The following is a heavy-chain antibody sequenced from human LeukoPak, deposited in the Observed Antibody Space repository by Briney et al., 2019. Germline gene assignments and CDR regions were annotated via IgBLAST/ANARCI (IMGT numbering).Heavy chain of an antibody. Sequence: PGGSLRLSCAASGFTVRSNYMSWVRQAPGKGLEWVSVIYSGGSTYYADSVKGRFTISRDNSKNTLYLQMNSLRAEDTAVYYCAKGSSSGYYYYYMDVWGKGTTVTVSS. CDR2: IYSGGST. V-gene: IGHV3-66*01. D-gene: IGHD6-6*01. CDR3: AKGSSSGYYYYYMDV. J-gene: IGHJ6*03. CDR1: GFTVRSNY.